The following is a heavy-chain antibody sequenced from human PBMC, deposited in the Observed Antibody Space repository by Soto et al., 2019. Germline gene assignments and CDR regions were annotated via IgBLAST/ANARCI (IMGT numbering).Heavy chain of an antibody. CDR2: IYPGDSDT. CDR3: ASTAAPGENYYYGMDV. Sequence: PGESLKISCKGSGYSFTSYWIGWVRQMPGKGLEWMGIIYPGDSDTRYSPSFQGQVTISADKSISTAYLQWSSLKASDTAMYYCASTAAPGENYYYGMDVWGQGTTVTSP. D-gene: IGHD6-6*01. CDR1: GYSFTSYW. V-gene: IGHV5-51*01. J-gene: IGHJ6*02.